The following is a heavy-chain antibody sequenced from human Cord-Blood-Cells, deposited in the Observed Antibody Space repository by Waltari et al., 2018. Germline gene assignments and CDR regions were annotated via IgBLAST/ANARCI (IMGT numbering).Heavy chain of an antibody. J-gene: IGHJ4*02. V-gene: IGHV1-69*01. CDR1: GRTFRGYS. D-gene: IGHD6-13*01. CDR3: ARDRIAAAGTACGY. CDR2: IIPIFGTA. Sequence: AQLVQSGAGATNPGSSVKLSGKASGRTFRGYSIRWVRPPPGQGLEWKGGIIPIFGTANYAQKFQGRVTITADESTSTAYMELSSLRSEDTAVYYCARDRIAAAGTACGYWGQGTLVTVSS.